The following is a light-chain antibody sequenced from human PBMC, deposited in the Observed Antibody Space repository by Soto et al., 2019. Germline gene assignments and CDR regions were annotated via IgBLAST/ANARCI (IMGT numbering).Light chain of an antibody. CDR3: GAWDSSLSVVV. Sequence: QSVLTQPPSVSAAPGQTVTISCSGSSANIWSNYVSWYQHLPGTAPKLVIYDSDKRPSEIPDRFSGSKSGTSATLDVTGLQTGDEADYYCGAWDSSLSVVVFGGGTKLTVL. J-gene: IGLJ2*01. CDR1: SANIWSNY. V-gene: IGLV1-51*01. CDR2: DSD.